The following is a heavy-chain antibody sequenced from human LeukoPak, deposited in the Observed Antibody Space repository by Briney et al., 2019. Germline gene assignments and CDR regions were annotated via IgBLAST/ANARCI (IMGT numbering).Heavy chain of an antibody. V-gene: IGHV3-15*01. Sequence: GGSLRLSCAASGFTFSKAWMRWVGQARGKGVEGVGRIKRKTEGGTTDYAAPVKGRFTISRNDSKNTLYLQMNSLKTEDTAVYYCTTEVLRFLEWFEADYYYYYMDVWGKGTTVTVSS. CDR2: IKRKTEGGTT. CDR3: TTEVLRFLEWFEADYYYYYMDV. D-gene: IGHD3-3*01. CDR1: GFTFSKAW. J-gene: IGHJ6*03.